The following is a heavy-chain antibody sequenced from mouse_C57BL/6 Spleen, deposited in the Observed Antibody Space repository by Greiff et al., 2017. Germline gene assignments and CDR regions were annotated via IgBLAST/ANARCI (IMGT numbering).Heavy chain of an antibody. V-gene: IGHV1-26*01. J-gene: IGHJ3*01. CDR3: WVYYGNYEFAY. CDR2: INPNNGGT. D-gene: IGHD2-1*01. Sequence: EVQLQQSGPELVKPGASVKISCKASGYTFTDYYMNWVKQSHGKSLEWIGDINPNNGGTSYNQKFKGKATLTVDKSSSTAYMELRSLTSEDSAVYYCWVYYGNYEFAYWGQGTLVTVSA. CDR1: GYTFTDYY.